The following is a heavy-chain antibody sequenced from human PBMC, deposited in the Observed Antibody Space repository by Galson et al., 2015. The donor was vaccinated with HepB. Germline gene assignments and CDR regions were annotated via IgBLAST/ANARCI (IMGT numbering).Heavy chain of an antibody. CDR3: ARTKNHDSRYPVEDFPH. J-gene: IGHJ1*01. CDR2: ISWNSGSI. D-gene: IGHD3-22*01. V-gene: IGHV3-9*01. CDR1: GFTFDDYA. Sequence: SLRLSCAASGFTFDDYAMHWVRQAPGKGLEWVSGISWNSGSIGYADSVKGRFTISRDNAKNSLYLQMNSLRAEDTALYYCARTKNHDSRYPVEDFPHWGQGPLVTVSS.